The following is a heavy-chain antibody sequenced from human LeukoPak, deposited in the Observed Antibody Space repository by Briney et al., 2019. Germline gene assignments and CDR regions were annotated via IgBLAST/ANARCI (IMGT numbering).Heavy chain of an antibody. J-gene: IGHJ4*02. D-gene: IGHD6-19*01. Sequence: GGSLRLSCAASGFTFKTYSMSWVRQAPGKGLEWVSHIGSSGNLIRYTDSVKGRFTISRDNSKNMLYLQMNSLRDEDTAVYYCTRGGWLGKPQRVDYWGQGTLVTVSS. CDR3: TRGGWLGKPQRVDY. V-gene: IGHV3-23*05. CDR1: GFTFKTYS. CDR2: IGSSGNLI.